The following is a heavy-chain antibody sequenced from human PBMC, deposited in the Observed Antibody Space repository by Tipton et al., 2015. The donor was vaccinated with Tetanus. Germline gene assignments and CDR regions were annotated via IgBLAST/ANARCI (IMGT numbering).Heavy chain of an antibody. V-gene: IGHV3-21*01. CDR2: ISSSSNYI. CDR1: GFTFSSYS. Sequence: SLRLSCAASGFTFSSYSMNWVRQAPGKGLEWVSSISSSSNYIYYADSVKGRFTISRDNAKNSLYLQMNSLRAEDTAVYYCARENGGYDYYYYYGMDVWGQGTTVTVSS. J-gene: IGHJ6*02. CDR3: ARENGGYDYYYYYGMDV. D-gene: IGHD5-12*01.